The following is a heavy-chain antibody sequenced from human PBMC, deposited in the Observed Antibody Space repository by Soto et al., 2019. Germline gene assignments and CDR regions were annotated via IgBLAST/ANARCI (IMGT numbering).Heavy chain of an antibody. D-gene: IGHD1-26*01. CDR3: ARALAKGGGRAGFHY. CDR1: GDTVTANY. V-gene: IGHV1-2*02. CDR2: INPKSGGT. J-gene: IGHJ4*02. Sequence: ASVKVSCKASGDTVTANYIHWVRQAPGQGFEGMGWINPKSGGTDYPQKFEGRVTMTRDTAVSTVYMTLTRLTSGDTAVCYCARALAKGGGRAGFHYRGQRTLGTVCS.